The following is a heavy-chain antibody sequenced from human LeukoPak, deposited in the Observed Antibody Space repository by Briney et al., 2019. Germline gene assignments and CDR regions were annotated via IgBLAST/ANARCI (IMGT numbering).Heavy chain of an antibody. Sequence: SETLSLTCAVSGGSISSSNWWRWVRQPPGRGLEWIWEIYTSGGANYTPSLRSRVTISVAKSKNQFSLKLSSVTAADTAVYYCAIAVAERKIDYWGQGTLVTVSS. CDR2: IYTSGGA. CDR1: GGSISSSNW. V-gene: IGHV4-4*02. D-gene: IGHD6-19*01. J-gene: IGHJ4*02. CDR3: AIAVAERKIDY.